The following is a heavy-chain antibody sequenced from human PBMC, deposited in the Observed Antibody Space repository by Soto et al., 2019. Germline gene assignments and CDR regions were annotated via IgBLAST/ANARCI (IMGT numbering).Heavy chain of an antibody. J-gene: IGHJ4*02. CDR1: GGSSSGWY. CDR3: ARGPYSRGVGATNPSN. V-gene: IGHV4-34*01. Sequence: SETLSLTCAVYGGSSSGWYWTWIRQSPVKGLEWIGEISSGSTNYNPSLKSRVTTSADMSKNQFSLKLTSVTAADTAIYYCARGPYSRGVGATNPSNWGQGTQVTVSS. CDR2: ISSGST. D-gene: IGHD1-26*01.